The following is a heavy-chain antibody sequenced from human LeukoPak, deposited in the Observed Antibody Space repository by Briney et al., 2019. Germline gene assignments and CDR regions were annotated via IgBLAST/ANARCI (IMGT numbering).Heavy chain of an antibody. J-gene: IGHJ6*02. CDR3: ARDPNPIVVGRGRYGMDV. D-gene: IGHD2-2*01. CDR2: MNPDSGDT. Sequence: ASVKVSCKASGFTFSNYDINWVRQATGQGLEWMGWMNPDSGDTAYAQKFQGRVLMTRDTSINTAYIELSSLRSEDTAVYYCARDPNPIVVGRGRYGMDVWGQGTTVTVSS. V-gene: IGHV1-8*01. CDR1: GFTFSNYD.